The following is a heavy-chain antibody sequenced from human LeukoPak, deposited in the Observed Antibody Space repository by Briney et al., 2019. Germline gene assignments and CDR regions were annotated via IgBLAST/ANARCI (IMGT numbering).Heavy chain of an antibody. Sequence: SETLSLTCTVSGYSISSGYYWGWIRQPPGKGLEWIGSIYHSGSTYYNPSLKSRVTISVDTSKNQFSLKLSSVTAADTAVYYCARQTANHNYYDSSGNDYWGQGTLVTVSS. CDR1: GYSISSGYY. D-gene: IGHD3-22*01. J-gene: IGHJ4*02. V-gene: IGHV4-38-2*02. CDR2: IYHSGST. CDR3: ARQTANHNYYDSSGNDY.